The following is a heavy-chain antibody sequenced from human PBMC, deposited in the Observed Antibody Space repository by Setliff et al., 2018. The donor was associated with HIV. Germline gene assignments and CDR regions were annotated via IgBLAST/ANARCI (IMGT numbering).Heavy chain of an antibody. CDR3: ASQTYYYDSSGSLGGYYFDN. CDR2: ISGGNDII. Sequence: GGSLRLSWAASGFTFSDYYMSWIRQAPGKGMEWILYISGGNDIIYYADSVKGRFTISRDNAKSSLYLQMNSLRAEDTAIYYCASQTYYYDSSGSLGGYYFDNWGQGTLVTVSS. J-gene: IGHJ4*02. CDR1: GFTFSDYY. V-gene: IGHV3-11*04. D-gene: IGHD3-22*01.